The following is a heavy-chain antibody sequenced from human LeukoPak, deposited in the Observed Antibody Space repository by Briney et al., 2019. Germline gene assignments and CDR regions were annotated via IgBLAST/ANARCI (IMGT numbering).Heavy chain of an antibody. V-gene: IGHV3-23*01. CDR2: ISGGST. Sequence: GGSLRLSCAASGFTFSSYAMSWVRQAPGKGLEWVSAISGGSTYYADSVKGRFTISRDNSKNTLYLQMNSLRAEDTAVYYCAKVPGYCSGGSCPGAFDIWGQGTMVTVSS. J-gene: IGHJ3*02. D-gene: IGHD2-15*01. CDR1: GFTFSSYA. CDR3: AKVPGYCSGGSCPGAFDI.